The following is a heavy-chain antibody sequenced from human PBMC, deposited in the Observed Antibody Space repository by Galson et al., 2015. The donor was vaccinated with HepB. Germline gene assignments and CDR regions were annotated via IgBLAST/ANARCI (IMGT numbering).Heavy chain of an antibody. V-gene: IGHV3-7*03. Sequence: SLRLSCAASGFSFSDYWMSWIRQAPGKRPEWVANIRHDEYEYHYADFVKGRFTISRDNARNSVFLQMSSLRRDDTAVYYCVRDRTYKGGNFFDFWGQGALVTVSS. CDR1: GFSFSDYW. CDR3: VRDRTYKGGNFFDF. D-gene: IGHD3-10*01. CDR2: IRHDEYEY. J-gene: IGHJ4*02.